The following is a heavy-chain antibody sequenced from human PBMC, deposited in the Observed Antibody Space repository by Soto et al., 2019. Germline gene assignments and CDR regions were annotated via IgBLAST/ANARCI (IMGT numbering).Heavy chain of an antibody. Sequence: PSETLSLTCTVSGGSISSYYWSWIRQPPGKGLEWIGYIYYSGSTNYNPSLKSRVTISVDTSKNQFSLKLSSVTAADTAVYYCARPYCSGGSCYGWFDPWGQGTLVTV. V-gene: IGHV4-59*08. CDR3: ARPYCSGGSCYGWFDP. D-gene: IGHD2-15*01. CDR2: IYYSGST. CDR1: GGSISSYY. J-gene: IGHJ5*02.